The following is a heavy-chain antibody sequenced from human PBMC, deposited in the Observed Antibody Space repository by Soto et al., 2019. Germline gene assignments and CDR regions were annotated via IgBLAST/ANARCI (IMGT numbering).Heavy chain of an antibody. CDR2: IYPGDSDT. Sequence: GVSLKISCKGSGYSFTSYWIGWVRQMPGKGLEWMGIIYPGDSDTRYSPSFQGQVTISADKSISTAYLQWSSLKASDTAMYYCARPRNYCCKCHGDYCYGMDFWGRRSSVTVS. CDR1: GYSFTSYW. J-gene: IGHJ6*02. CDR3: ARPRNYCCKCHGDYCYGMDF. V-gene: IGHV5-51*01. D-gene: IGHD2-2*01.